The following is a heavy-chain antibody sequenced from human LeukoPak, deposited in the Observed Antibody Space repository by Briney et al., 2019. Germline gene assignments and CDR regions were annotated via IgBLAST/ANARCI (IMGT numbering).Heavy chain of an antibody. CDR3: AREGTNWDFDY. Sequence: GGSLRLSCAASGFTLSDYYMTWIRQAPGKGLEWVSYISSSGSTIYYADSVKGRFTMSRDNAKNSLYLQMNSLRAEDTAVYYCAREGTNWDFDYWGQGTLVTVSS. D-gene: IGHD7-27*01. V-gene: IGHV3-11*04. CDR2: ISSSGSTI. J-gene: IGHJ4*02. CDR1: GFTLSDYY.